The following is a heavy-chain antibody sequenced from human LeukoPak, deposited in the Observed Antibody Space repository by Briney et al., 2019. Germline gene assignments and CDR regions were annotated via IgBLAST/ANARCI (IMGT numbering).Heavy chain of an antibody. J-gene: IGHJ4*02. CDR2: ISVSGGST. D-gene: IGHD3-10*01. Sequence: PGGSLRLSCAASGLTSNNYAMSWVRQAPGKGLEWVAGISVSGGSTFYADSVKGRFTISRDNSKKTLYLQLDSLRVEDTVIYYCAKDRHPYGSGSYPFDYWGQGTLLTVSS. V-gene: IGHV3-23*01. CDR1: GLTSNNYA. CDR3: AKDRHPYGSGSYPFDY.